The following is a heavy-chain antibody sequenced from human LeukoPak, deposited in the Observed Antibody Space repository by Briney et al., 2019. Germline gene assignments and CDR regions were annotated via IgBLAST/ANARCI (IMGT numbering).Heavy chain of an antibody. CDR2: INHSGST. Sequence: SETLSLTCAVYDGSFSGYYWSWIRQPPGKGLEWIGEINHSGSTNYNPSLKSRVTISVDTSKNQFSLKLSSVTAADTAVYYCASHSHDYGGYGLDYYYYGMDVWGQGTTVTVSS. V-gene: IGHV4-34*01. D-gene: IGHD4-17*01. J-gene: IGHJ6*02. CDR3: ASHSHDYGGYGLDYYYYGMDV. CDR1: DGSFSGYY.